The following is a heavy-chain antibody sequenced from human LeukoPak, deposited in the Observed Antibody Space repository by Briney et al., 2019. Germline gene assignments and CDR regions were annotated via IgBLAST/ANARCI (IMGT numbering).Heavy chain of an antibody. Sequence: GGSPRLSCAASGFTFSSYAMSWVRQAPGKGLEWVSAISGSGGSTYYADSVKGRFTISRDNSKNTLYLQMNSLRAEDTAVYYCAKQIVVVPAAHPHPPPTNWFDPWGQGTLVTVSS. CDR3: AKQIVVVPAAHPHPPPTNWFDP. V-gene: IGHV3-23*01. CDR2: ISGSGGST. D-gene: IGHD2-2*01. CDR1: GFTFSSYA. J-gene: IGHJ5*02.